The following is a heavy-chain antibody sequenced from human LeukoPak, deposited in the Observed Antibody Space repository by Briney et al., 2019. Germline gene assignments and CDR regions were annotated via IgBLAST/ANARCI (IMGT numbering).Heavy chain of an antibody. CDR2: ISYDGSNK. CDR3: ARRGDASGSTLDY. Sequence: GSLSLSCAASGFTFSGYGMHWVRQAPGKGLEWVAVISYDGSNKYHSDSVKGRFTISRDNSKNTLYVQMNSLRDEDTAVYYCARRGDASGSTLDYWGQGTLDTVSS. D-gene: IGHD3-10*01. CDR1: GFTFSGYG. V-gene: IGHV3-30*03. J-gene: IGHJ4*02.